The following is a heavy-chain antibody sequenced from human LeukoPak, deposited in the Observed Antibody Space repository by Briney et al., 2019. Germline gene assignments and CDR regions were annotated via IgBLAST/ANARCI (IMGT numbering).Heavy chain of an antibody. Sequence: GASGKVSCKAAGSTFTNYAMNWVRQAPGHGVEWMGWIHTDTGNPTYAQGFTGRFVFSLDTSVSTAYLQISNLKAEDTAVFYCARGGGGYCIENTCYGDYWGQGTLVTVSS. CDR2: IHTDTGNP. V-gene: IGHV7-4-1*02. J-gene: IGHJ4*02. D-gene: IGHD2-15*01. CDR1: GSTFTNYA. CDR3: ARGGGGYCIENTCYGDY.